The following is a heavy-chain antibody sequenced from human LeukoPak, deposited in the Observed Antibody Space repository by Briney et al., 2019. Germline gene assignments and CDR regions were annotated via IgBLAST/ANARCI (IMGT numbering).Heavy chain of an antibody. CDR3: TTDVPLDYYGSGSYFDY. D-gene: IGHD3-10*01. J-gene: IGHJ4*02. Sequence: PGGSLRLSCAASGFTFSNAWMSWVRQAPGKGLEWVGRIKSKTDGGTTDYAAPVKGRFTISRDDSKNTLYLQMNSLKTEDTAVYYCTTDVPLDYYGSGSYFDYWGQGTLVTVSS. CDR2: IKSKTDGGTT. V-gene: IGHV3-15*01. CDR1: GFTFSNAW.